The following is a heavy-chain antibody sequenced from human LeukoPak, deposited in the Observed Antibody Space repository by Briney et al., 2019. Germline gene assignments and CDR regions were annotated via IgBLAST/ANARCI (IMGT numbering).Heavy chain of an antibody. CDR3: ARRDSLTGYYLDY. CDR2: IYPGDSDA. V-gene: IGHV5-51*01. D-gene: IGHD3-9*01. Sequence: WGRQLPGKGLEWMGIIYPGDSDARYSPSFQGQVTISADKSISTAYLQWSSLKASDTAMYYCARRDSLTGYYLDYWGQGTLVSVSS. J-gene: IGHJ4*02.